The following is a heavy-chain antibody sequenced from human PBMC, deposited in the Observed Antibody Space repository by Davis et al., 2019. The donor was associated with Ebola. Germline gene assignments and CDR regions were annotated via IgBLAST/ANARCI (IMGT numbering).Heavy chain of an antibody. J-gene: IGHJ5*02. V-gene: IGHV4-59*05. D-gene: IGHD2-15*01. CDR1: GGSISSYY. Sequence: GSLRLSCTVSGGSISSYYWSWIRQPPGKGLEWIGSIYYSGSTYYNPSLKSRVTISVDTSKNQFSLKLSSVTAADTAVYYCASALGYCSGGSCSHFDPWGQGTLVTVSS. CDR3: ASALGYCSGGSCSHFDP. CDR2: IYYSGST.